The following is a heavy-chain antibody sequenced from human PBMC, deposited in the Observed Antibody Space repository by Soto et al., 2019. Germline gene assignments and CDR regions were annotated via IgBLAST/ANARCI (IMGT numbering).Heavy chain of an antibody. CDR3: AGLFNYYDSSGYAEYYFDH. Sequence: PSETLSLTCTVSGGSISSSSYYWGWIRQPPGKGLEWIGYIYYSGSANYNPSLKGRVTMSVDTSTNQFSLKLSAVTAADTAVYYCAGLFNYYDSSGYAEYYFDHWGQGTLVNVSS. J-gene: IGHJ4*02. CDR2: IYYSGSA. D-gene: IGHD3-22*01. V-gene: IGHV4-31*03. CDR1: GGSISSSSYY.